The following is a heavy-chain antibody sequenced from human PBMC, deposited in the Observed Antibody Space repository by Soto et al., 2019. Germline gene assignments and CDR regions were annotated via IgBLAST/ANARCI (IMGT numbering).Heavy chain of an antibody. V-gene: IGHV4-59*01. CDR3: ARVNQLAPKRNAFDI. D-gene: IGHD2-2*01. CDR2: VHYSGST. J-gene: IGHJ3*02. Sequence: LSLTCSVSGDSITSFFWSWVRQPPGKGLEWIGYVHYSGSTNYNPSLKSRLTMSVDTSENHFSLRLDSVTAADTAVYYCARVNQLAPKRNAFDIWGQGTMVTVSS. CDR1: GDSITSFF.